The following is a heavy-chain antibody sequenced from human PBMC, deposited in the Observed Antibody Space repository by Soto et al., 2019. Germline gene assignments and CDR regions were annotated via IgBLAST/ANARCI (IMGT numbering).Heavy chain of an antibody. V-gene: IGHV3-64D*06. D-gene: IGHD6-19*01. J-gene: IGHJ4*02. CDR2: ISINGGST. CDR1: GFTFSSYA. Sequence: GGSLRLSCSASGFTFSSYAMHWVRQAPGKGLQYVSSISINGGSTYYADSVKGRFTISRDNSKNTLYLQMSSLRAEDTALYYCVKATYSSGWYGGYFDYWGRGTLVTVSS. CDR3: VKATYSSGWYGGYFDY.